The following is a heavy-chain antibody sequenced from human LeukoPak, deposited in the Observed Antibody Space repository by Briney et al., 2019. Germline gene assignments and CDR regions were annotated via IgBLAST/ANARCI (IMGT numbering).Heavy chain of an antibody. CDR1: GFTFSSYA. J-gene: IGHJ4*02. CDR3: ASTKYSSSWSRVPFDY. CDR2: ISGSAGRT. V-gene: IGHV3-23*01. D-gene: IGHD6-13*01. Sequence: PGGSLRLSCAASGFTFSSYAMSWVRQAPGKGLKGGSAISGSAGRTYYADFVKGRFSISRDNSKNALYLQMNSLRAEDTAVYYCASTKYSSSWSRVPFDYWGQGTLVTVSS.